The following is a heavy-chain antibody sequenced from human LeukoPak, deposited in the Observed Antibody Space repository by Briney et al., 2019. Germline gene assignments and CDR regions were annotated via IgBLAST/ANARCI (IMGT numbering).Heavy chain of an antibody. Sequence: GGSLSQSCAASGFIFRNYELNWVRQAPGKGLEWIAYISTSASTIYYADSVKGRFTISRDNVQNSLHLQMNTLRAEDTATYYCVRGASSGWSLFHSWGQGNLAAVSS. CDR3: VRGASSGWSLFHS. CDR1: GFIFRNYE. D-gene: IGHD6-13*01. CDR2: ISTSASTI. J-gene: IGHJ4*02. V-gene: IGHV3-48*03.